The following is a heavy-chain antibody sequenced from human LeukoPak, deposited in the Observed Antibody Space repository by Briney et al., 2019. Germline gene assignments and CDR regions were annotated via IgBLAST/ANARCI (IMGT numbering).Heavy chain of an antibody. D-gene: IGHD3-22*01. CDR1: GGSFSGYY. CDR2: INHSGST. J-gene: IGHJ4*02. V-gene: IGHV4-34*01. CDR3: ARGSSGYYSLYYFDY. Sequence: SETLSLTCAVYGGSFSGYYWSWIRQPPGKGLEWIGEINHSGSTNYNPSLKSRVTISVDTSKNQFSLKLSSVTAADMAVYYCARGSSGYYSLYYFDYWGQGTLVTVSS.